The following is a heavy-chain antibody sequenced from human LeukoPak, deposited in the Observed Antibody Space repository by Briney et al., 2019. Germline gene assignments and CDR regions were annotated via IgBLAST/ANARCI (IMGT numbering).Heavy chain of an antibody. Sequence: GGSLRLSCAASGFTFSSYAMHWVRQAPGKGLEWVAVISYDGSNKYYADSVKGRFTISRDNSKNTLYLQMNSLRAEDTAVYYCAKDDSGYSYGLPYYYYYGMDVWGQGTTVTVSS. CDR2: ISYDGSNK. D-gene: IGHD5-18*01. CDR3: AKDDSGYSYGLPYYYYYGMDV. V-gene: IGHV3-30*04. J-gene: IGHJ6*01. CDR1: GFTFSSYA.